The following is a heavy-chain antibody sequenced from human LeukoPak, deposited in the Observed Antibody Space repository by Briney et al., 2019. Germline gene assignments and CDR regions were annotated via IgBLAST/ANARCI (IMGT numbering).Heavy chain of an antibody. J-gene: IGHJ4*02. CDR1: GGSISSGDYY. D-gene: IGHD5-12*01. CDR2: IYYSGST. V-gene: IGHV4-30-4*08. Sequence: SQTLSLTCTVSGGSISSGDYYWSWIRQPPGKGLEWIGYIYYSGSTYYNPSLKSRVTISVDTSKNQFSLKLSSVTAADTAVYYCARYERGYDYYFDYWGQGTLVTVSS. CDR3: ARYERGYDYYFDY.